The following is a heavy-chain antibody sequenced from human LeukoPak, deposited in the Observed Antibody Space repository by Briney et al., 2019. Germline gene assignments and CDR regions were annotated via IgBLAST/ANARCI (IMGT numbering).Heavy chain of an antibody. V-gene: IGHV3-13*01. CDR3: AREMGDKYSSSWALDL. D-gene: IGHD6-13*01. J-gene: IGHJ2*01. Sequence: GGSLRLSCAASGFTFSNSDMHWVRQAAGKGLEWVPAIGTVGDTYYPGSVKGRFAISRDNAKNSFYLQMNSLRAGDTAVYYCAREMGDKYSSSWALDLWGRGTLVTVSS. CDR1: GFTFSNSD. CDR2: IGTVGDT.